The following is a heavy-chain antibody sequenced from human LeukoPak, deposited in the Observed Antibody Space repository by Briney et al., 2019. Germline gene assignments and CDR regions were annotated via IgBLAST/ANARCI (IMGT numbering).Heavy chain of an antibody. CDR3: ARVCRDGYLMDY. Sequence: ASVEVSCKASGGTFSSYAISWVRQAPGQGLEWMGGIIPIFGTANYAQKFQGRVTITTDESTSTAYMELSSLRSEDTAVYYCARVCRDGYLMDYWGQGTLVTVSS. J-gene: IGHJ4*02. CDR1: GGTFSSYA. V-gene: IGHV1-69*05. CDR2: IIPIFGTA. D-gene: IGHD5-24*01.